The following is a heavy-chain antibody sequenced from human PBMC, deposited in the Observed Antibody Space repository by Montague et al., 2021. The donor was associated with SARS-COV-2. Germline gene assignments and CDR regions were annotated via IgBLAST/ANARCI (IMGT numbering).Heavy chain of an antibody. Sequence: SLRLSCAASGFTFNSYSMSWVRQSPGKGLEWVSVIYSGDRGTYYADAVNGRFTISRDNSKNTLYLQVHSLRAEDTAKYYCAKGGYSAYVLDYWGQGTQVTVSS. J-gene: IGHJ4*02. D-gene: IGHD5-18*01. CDR1: GFTFNSYS. V-gene: IGHV3-23*03. CDR3: AKGGYSAYVLDY. CDR2: IYSGDRGT.